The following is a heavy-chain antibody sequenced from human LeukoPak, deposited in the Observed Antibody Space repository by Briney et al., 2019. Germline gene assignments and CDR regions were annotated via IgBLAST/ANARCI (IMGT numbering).Heavy chain of an antibody. CDR2: ISGGNT. CDR3: AKSMGGAAAGTGYYYYYGMDV. Sequence: PGGSLRLSCAASGFTFSSFAMSWVRQAPEKGLEWVSTISGGNTYYADSVKGRFTISRDNSKNTLYLQMNSLRAEDTAVYYCAKSMGGAAAGTGYYYYYGMDVWGQGTTVTVSS. D-gene: IGHD6-13*01. V-gene: IGHV3-23*01. J-gene: IGHJ6*02. CDR1: GFTFSSFA.